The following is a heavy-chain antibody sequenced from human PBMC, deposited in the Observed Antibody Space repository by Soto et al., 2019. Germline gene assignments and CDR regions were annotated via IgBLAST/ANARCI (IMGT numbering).Heavy chain of an antibody. CDR3: ARDALDVVVPAAPLWFDP. Sequence: PGGSLRLSCAASGFTFSSYWMSWVRQAPGKGLEWVANIKQDGSEKYYVDSVKGRFTISRDNAKNSLYLQMNSLRAEDTAVYYCARDALDVVVPAAPLWFDPWGQGTLVTVSS. CDR1: GFTFSSYW. V-gene: IGHV3-7*03. CDR2: IKQDGSEK. J-gene: IGHJ5*02. D-gene: IGHD2-2*01.